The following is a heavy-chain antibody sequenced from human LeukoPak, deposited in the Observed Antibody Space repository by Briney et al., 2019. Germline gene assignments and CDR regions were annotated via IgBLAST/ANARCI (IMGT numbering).Heavy chain of an antibody. Sequence: PSGTLSLTCTAPGGSISSYYWSWLRQPPGKGLEWIGYIYYSGSTNYNPSLKSRVTISVDTSKNQFSLKLSSVTAADTAVYYCARNGARYYYGMDVWGQGTTVTVSS. CDR1: GGSISSYY. CDR2: IYYSGST. J-gene: IGHJ6*02. V-gene: IGHV4-59*01. D-gene: IGHD2-8*01. CDR3: ARNGARYYYGMDV.